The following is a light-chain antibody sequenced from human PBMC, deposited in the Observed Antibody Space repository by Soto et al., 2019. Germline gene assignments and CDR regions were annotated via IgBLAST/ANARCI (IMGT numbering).Light chain of an antibody. Sequence: QSVLTQPRSVSGPPGQSVTISCSGTSSDVGGYNYVSWYQQHPGKAPKLMIYDVSKRPSGVPDRFSGSKSGNTASLTISGLQTADEADYYCCSFAGTYIFVIFGGGTKLTVL. CDR2: DVS. J-gene: IGLJ2*01. CDR3: CSFAGTYIFVI. V-gene: IGLV2-11*01. CDR1: SSDVGGYNY.